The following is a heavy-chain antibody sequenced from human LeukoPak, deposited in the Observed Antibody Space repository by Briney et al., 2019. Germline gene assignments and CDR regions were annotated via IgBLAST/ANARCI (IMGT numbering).Heavy chain of an antibody. V-gene: IGHV3-53*01. CDR2: IYSGGST. CDR1: GFTVSSNY. J-gene: IGHJ3*02. D-gene: IGHD3-9*01. CDR3: ARVPQYYDILTGYYKGAFDI. Sequence: PGGSLRLSGAASGFTVSSNYMSWVRQAPGKGLEGVSVIYSGGSTYYADSVKGRFTISRDNSKNTLYLQMNSLRAEDTAVYYCARVPQYYDILTGYYKGAFDIWGQGTMVTVSS.